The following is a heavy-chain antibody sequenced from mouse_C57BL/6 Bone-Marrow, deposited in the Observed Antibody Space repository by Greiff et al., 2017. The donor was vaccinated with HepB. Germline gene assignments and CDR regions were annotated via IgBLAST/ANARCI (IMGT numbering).Heavy chain of an antibody. J-gene: IGHJ4*01. CDR3: TTSGSSYDYAMDY. Sequence: VQLQQSGAELVRPGASVKLSCTASGFNIKDDYMHWVKQRPEQGLEWIGWIDPENGDTEYASKFQGKATITADTSSNTAYLQLSSLTSEDTAVYNCTTSGSSYDYAMDYWGQGTSVTVSS. D-gene: IGHD1-1*01. V-gene: IGHV14-4*01. CDR1: GFNIKDDY. CDR2: IDPENGDT.